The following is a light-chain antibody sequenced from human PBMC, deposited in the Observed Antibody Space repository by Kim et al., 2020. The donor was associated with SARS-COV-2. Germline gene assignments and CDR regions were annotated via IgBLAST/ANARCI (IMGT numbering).Light chain of an antibody. Sequence: QSVLTQPPSVSAAPGQKVTISCSGSSSNIGNNYVSWYQQLPGTAPKLLIYDNNKRPSGIPDRFSGSKSGTSATLVITGLQTGDEADYYCGTCDSSLSGLVFGRGTQLTVL. J-gene: IGLJ3*02. CDR2: DNN. CDR3: GTCDSSLSGLV. V-gene: IGLV1-51*01. CDR1: SSNIGNNY.